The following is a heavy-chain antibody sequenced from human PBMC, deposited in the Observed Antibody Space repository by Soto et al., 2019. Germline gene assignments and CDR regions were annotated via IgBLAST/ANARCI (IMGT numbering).Heavy chain of an antibody. J-gene: IGHJ4*02. V-gene: IGHV3-23*01. CDR1: GFTFSSYA. D-gene: IGHD3-22*01. CDR2: ISGSGGST. Sequence: GGSLRLSCAASGFTFSSYAMSWVRQAPGKGLEWVSAISGSGGSTYYADSVKGRFTISRDNSKNTLYLQMNSLRAEDTAVYYCGKVYYYDSSGYLDYWGKGTLVTVSS. CDR3: GKVYYYDSSGYLDY.